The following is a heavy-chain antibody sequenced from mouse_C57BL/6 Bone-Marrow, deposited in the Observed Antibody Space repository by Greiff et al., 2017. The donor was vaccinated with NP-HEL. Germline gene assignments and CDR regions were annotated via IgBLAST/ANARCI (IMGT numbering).Heavy chain of an antibody. V-gene: IGHV2-2*01. D-gene: IGHD2-2*01. Sequence: VQLQQSGPGLVQPSQSLSITCTVSGFSFTSYGVHWVRQSPGKGLEWLGVIWSGGSTDYNAAFISRLSISKDNSKSQVFFKMNSLQADDTAIYYCARNGRLRPYYFDYWGQGTTLTVSS. CDR2: IWSGGST. J-gene: IGHJ2*01. CDR1: GFSFTSYG. CDR3: ARNGRLRPYYFDY.